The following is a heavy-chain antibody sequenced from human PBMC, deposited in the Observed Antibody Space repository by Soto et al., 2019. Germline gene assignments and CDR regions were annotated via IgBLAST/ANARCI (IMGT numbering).Heavy chain of an antibody. CDR1: GASVSSGSYY. Sequence: QVQLQESGPGLVKPSETLSLTCTVSGASVSSGSYYWSWIRQPPGKGLEWIGYIYYSGSTNYNPSLRSRITISLDTSKHQFSLKLSSVTAADTSVYYCARSAWYYDSSGGDAFDIWGQGTMVAVSS. CDR2: IYYSGST. V-gene: IGHV4-61*01. J-gene: IGHJ3*02. D-gene: IGHD3-22*01. CDR3: ARSAWYYDSSGGDAFDI.